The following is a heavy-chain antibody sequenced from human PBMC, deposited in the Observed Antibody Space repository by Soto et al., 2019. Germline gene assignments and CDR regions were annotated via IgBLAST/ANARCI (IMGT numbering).Heavy chain of an antibody. V-gene: IGHV4-38-2*01. CDR2: IYHSGTT. D-gene: IGHD3-22*01. CDR3: AKGLYGYYDSRNRFVP. CDR1: GDSITSIYH. J-gene: IGHJ5*02. Sequence: SETLSLTCAVSGDSITSIYHWAWIRQPPGRGLEWVASIYHSGTTYYNPSLKSRVTISVDTSKNQFSLNLRSVTAADSAVYYCAKGLYGYYDSRNRFVPWGQGTLFTVPS.